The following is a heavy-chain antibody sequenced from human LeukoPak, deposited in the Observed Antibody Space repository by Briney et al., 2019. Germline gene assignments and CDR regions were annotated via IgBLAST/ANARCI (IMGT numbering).Heavy chain of an antibody. CDR1: GLHFSGTA. CDR3: AKDGAQYSSGPECDP. J-gene: IGHJ5*02. Sequence: GGSLRLSCAASGLHFSGTAMSWVRQAPGKGLEWVSAISHDGKNAYYADSVRGRFTISRDNSKKTVSLEMSRLTAADTGVYYCAKDGAQYSSGPECDPRGQGALVTVST. V-gene: IGHV3-23*01. CDR2: ISHDGKNA. D-gene: IGHD6-19*01.